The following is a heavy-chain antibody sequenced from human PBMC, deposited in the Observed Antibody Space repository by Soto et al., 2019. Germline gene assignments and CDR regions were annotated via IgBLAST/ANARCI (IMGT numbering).Heavy chain of an antibody. CDR1: GGSISSGGYY. D-gene: IGHD5-12*01. CDR3: ARGGVATEYYFDY. J-gene: IGHJ4*02. CDR2: IYYSGST. V-gene: IGHV4-31*03. Sequence: QVQLQESGPGLVKPSQTLSLTCTVSGGSISSGGYYWSWIRQHPGKGLEWIGYIYYSGSTYYNPSLKSRVXXSXDXXKNQFSLKLSSVTAADTAVYYCARGGVATEYYFDYWGQGTLVTVSS.